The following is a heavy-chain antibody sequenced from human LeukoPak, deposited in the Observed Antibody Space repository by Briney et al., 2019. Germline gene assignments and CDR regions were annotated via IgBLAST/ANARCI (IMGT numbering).Heavy chain of an antibody. CDR3: ARDFVNHYYMDV. CDR2: IKSDGSEI. V-gene: IGHV3-7*01. Sequence: GGSLRLSCVASGMTFSSHWMTWVRQTTGKGLEWLATIKSDGSEIYYLDSVKGRFTISRDNAKNSLYLQMNSLRAEDTAVYYCARDFVNHYYMDVWGKGTTVTVSS. J-gene: IGHJ6*03. CDR1: GMTFSSHW.